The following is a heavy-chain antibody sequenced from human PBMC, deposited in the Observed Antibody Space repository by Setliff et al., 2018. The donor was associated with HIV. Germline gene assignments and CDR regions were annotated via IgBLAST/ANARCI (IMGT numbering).Heavy chain of an antibody. Sequence: GGSLRLSCAASGFTLRSYWLSWVRQAPGKGLEWVASINEDGSEKNYVDSVKGRFTISRDNAKNSLFLQVNSLRAEDTAVYYCARGWFPLYGDSAYYYYWGQGTLVTVSS. D-gene: IGHD4-17*01. V-gene: IGHV3-7*01. J-gene: IGHJ4*02. CDR2: INEDGSEK. CDR1: GFTLRSYW. CDR3: ARGWFPLYGDSAYYYY.